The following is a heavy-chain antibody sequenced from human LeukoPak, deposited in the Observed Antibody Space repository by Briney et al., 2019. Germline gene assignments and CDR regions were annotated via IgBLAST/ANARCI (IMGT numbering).Heavy chain of an antibody. J-gene: IGHJ3*02. Sequence: SETLSLTCTVSGGPISSGVYYWSWIRQHPGKGLEWIGYIYYSGSTYSNQSLKSRLTMSVDISKNQFSLKLSSVTAADTAVYYCARGVKGLRGAFDIWGQGTMVTVSS. D-gene: IGHD3-10*01. CDR1: GGPISSGVYY. V-gene: IGHV4-31*03. CDR3: ARGVKGLRGAFDI. CDR2: IYYSGST.